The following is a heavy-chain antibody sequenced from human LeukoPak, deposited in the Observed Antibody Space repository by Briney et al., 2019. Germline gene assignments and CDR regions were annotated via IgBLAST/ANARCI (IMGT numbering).Heavy chain of an antibody. CDR2: IYYSGST. V-gene: IGHV4-59*01. Sequence: SETLSLTCTVSGGSISSYYWSWLRQPPGKGLEWIGYIYYSGSTNYNPSLKSRVTISVDTSKNQFSLKLSSVTAADTAVYYCARCGYNFYFDYWGQGTLATVSS. CDR1: GGSISSYY. J-gene: IGHJ4*02. D-gene: IGHD5-24*01. CDR3: ARCGYNFYFDY.